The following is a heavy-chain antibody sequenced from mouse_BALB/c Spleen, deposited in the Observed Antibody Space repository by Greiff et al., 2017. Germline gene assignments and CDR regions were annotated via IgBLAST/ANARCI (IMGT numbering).Heavy chain of an antibody. V-gene: IGHV1-87*01. D-gene: IGHD2-13*01. CDR1: GYTFTSYW. CDR2: IYPGDGDT. J-gene: IGHJ2*01. CDR3: ARGDDYTDYFDY. Sequence: QVQLQQSGAELARPGASVKLSCKASGYTFTSYWMQWVKQRPGQGLEWIGAIYPGDGDTRYTQKFKGKATLTADKSSSTAYMQLSSLASEDSAVYYCARGDDYTDYFDYWGQGTTLTVSS.